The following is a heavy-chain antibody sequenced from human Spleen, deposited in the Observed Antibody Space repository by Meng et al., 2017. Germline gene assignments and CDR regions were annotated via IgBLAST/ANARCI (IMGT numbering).Heavy chain of an antibody. V-gene: IGHV4-59*01. CDR2: VYDSGST. CDR1: GGSISYYY. Sequence: SETLSLTCAVSGGSISYYYWSWIRQPPGKGLEWMGYVYDSGSTHYNPSLKSRVTISVDTSKNQFSLKLSSVTAADTAVYYCARAVLTGYYLYYFDYWGQGTLVTVSS. J-gene: IGHJ4*02. CDR3: ARAVLTGYYLYYFDY. D-gene: IGHD3-9*01.